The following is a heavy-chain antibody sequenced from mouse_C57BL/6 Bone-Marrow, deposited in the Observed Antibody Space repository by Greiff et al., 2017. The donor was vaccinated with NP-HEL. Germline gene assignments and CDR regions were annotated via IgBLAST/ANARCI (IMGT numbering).Heavy chain of an antibody. Sequence: QVQLKQSGAELVRPGTSVKMSCKASGYTFTNYWIGWAKQRPGHGLEWIGDIYPGGGSTNYNEKFKGKATLTADKSSSTAYMQFSSLTSEDSAIYYCARGPSMITTYYFDYWGQGTTLTVSS. CDR2: IYPGGGST. V-gene: IGHV1-63*01. J-gene: IGHJ2*01. D-gene: IGHD2-4*01. CDR3: ARGPSMITTYYFDY. CDR1: GYTFTNYW.